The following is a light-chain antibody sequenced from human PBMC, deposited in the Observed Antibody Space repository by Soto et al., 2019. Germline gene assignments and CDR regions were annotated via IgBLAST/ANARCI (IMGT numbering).Light chain of an antibody. CDR1: QSVDKF. V-gene: IGKV3-11*01. Sequence: EIVLPQSPGTLSLSPGETATLSCRASQSVDKFLAWYQQRPGQPPRLLIFDSSNRATGVPVRFSGSGSGTEFTLTISSLQSEDFAVYYCQQYDNWPRGTFGQGTKVDI. CDR2: DSS. CDR3: QQYDNWPRGT. J-gene: IGKJ1*01.